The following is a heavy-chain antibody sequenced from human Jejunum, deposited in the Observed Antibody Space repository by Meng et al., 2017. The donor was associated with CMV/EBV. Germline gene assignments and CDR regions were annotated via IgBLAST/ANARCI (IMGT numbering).Heavy chain of an antibody. CDR1: GFPFNNYW. J-gene: IGHJ4*02. V-gene: IGHV3-7*01. CDR3: ARDGCERSSSCQFDS. D-gene: IGHD6-6*01. Sequence: GFPFNNYWLTWVRQAPGKGPEWVANIKEDGSEKNYLDSVKGRFTISRDNAKSSLYLQMNSLRVEDTAVYYCARDGCERSSSCQFDSWGQGTLVTVSS. CDR2: IKEDGSEK.